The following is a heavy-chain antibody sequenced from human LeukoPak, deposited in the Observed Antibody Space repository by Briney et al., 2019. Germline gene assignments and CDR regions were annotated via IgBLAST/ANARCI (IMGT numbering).Heavy chain of an antibody. Sequence: SETLSLTCAVYGGSFSGYYWSWIRQPPGKGLEWIGYIYYSGSTYYNPSLKSRVTISVDTSKNQFSLKLSSVTAADTAVYYCARVYGCFDYWGQGTLVTVSS. CDR2: IYYSGST. CDR1: GGSFSGYY. V-gene: IGHV4-30-4*01. D-gene: IGHD4-17*01. J-gene: IGHJ4*02. CDR3: ARVYGCFDY.